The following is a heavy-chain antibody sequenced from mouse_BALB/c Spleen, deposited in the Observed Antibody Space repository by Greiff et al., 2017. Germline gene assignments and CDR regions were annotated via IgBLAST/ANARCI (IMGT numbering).Heavy chain of an antibody. CDR2: INPSTGYT. CDR3: VTTRGLDY. J-gene: IGHJ2*01. CDR1: GYTFTSYW. V-gene: IGHV1-7*01. Sequence: QVQLQQSGAELAKPGASVKMSCKASGYTFTSYWMHWVKQRPGQGLEWIGYINPSTGYTEYNQKFKDKATLTADKSSSTAYMQLSSLTSEDSAVYYCVTTRGLDYWGQGTTLTVSS. D-gene: IGHD2-12*01.